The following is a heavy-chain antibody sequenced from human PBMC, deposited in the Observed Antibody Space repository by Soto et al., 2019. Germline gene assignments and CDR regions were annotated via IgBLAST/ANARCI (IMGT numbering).Heavy chain of an antibody. CDR2: ISSSSSTI. CDR3: AREGMWGYRTLYIAATTTYYYGKDV. CDR1: GFTFSSYS. D-gene: IGHD5-12*01. J-gene: IGHJ6*02. V-gene: IGHV3-48*01. Sequence: GRSLRLSCAASGFTFSSYSMNWVRQAPGKGLEWGSYISSSSSTIYYADSVKGRFTISRENAKNSLYLQMNSLRAEDTAVYYCAREGMWGYRTLYIAATTTYYYGKDVWGQGTTVHVSS.